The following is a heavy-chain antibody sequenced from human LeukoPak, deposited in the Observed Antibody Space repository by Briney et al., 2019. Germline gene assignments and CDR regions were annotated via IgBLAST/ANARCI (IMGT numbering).Heavy chain of an antibody. D-gene: IGHD3-3*01. CDR2: INHSGST. Sequence: SETLSLTCAVYGGSFSGYYWSWIRQPPGKGLEWIGEINHSGSTNYKPSLKSRVTISVDTSKNQFSLKLTSVTAADTAVYYCARLRREGYDFWSGYSSVDFDYWGQGTLVTVSS. V-gene: IGHV4-34*01. J-gene: IGHJ4*02. CDR1: GGSFSGYY. CDR3: ARLRREGYDFWSGYSSVDFDY.